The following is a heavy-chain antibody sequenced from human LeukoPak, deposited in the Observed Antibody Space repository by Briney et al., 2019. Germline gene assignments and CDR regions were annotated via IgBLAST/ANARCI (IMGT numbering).Heavy chain of an antibody. CDR3: ARDSARERGLWFDP. J-gene: IGHJ5*02. CDR1: GGTFSSYA. V-gene: IGHV1-69*06. CDR2: IIPIFGTA. D-gene: IGHD3-16*01. Sequence: SAKVSCKASGGTFSSYAISWVRQAPGRGLEWMGGIIPIFGTANYAQKFQGRVTITADKSTSTAYMELSSLRSEDTAVYYCARDSARERGLWFDPWGQGTLVTVSS.